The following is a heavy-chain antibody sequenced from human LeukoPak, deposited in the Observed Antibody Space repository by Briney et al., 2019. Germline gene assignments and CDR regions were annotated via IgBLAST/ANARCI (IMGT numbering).Heavy chain of an antibody. CDR3: ARDVVTVTKGFDI. CDR1: TDTFSSHY. J-gene: IGHJ3*02. Sequence: SETLSLTCAVSTDTFSSHYWTWIRQPPGKGLEWIGYISYIGSTNYNPSLKSRVTISIDTSKNQFSLRLSSVTAADTAVYYCARDVVTVTKGFDIWGQGTMVSVSS. V-gene: IGHV4-59*11. D-gene: IGHD4-17*01. CDR2: ISYIGST.